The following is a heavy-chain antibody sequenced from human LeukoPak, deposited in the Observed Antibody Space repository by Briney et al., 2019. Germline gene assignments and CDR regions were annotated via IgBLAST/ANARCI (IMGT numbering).Heavy chain of an antibody. Sequence: SETLSLTCSVSGGSISNYYWSWIRQPPGKGLEWIGFIYYSGSTNYNPSLKSRVTISVVMSKNQFSLKLSSVTAEDTAVYYCETWHPYSPRAFDIWGQGTMVTVSS. D-gene: IGHD2-21*01. V-gene: IGHV4-59*01. CDR3: ETWHPYSPRAFDI. CDR2: IYYSGST. CDR1: GGSISNYY. J-gene: IGHJ3*02.